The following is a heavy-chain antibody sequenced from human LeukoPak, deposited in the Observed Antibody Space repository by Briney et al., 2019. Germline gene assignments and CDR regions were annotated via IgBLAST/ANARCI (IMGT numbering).Heavy chain of an antibody. CDR2: IKQDGSEK. J-gene: IGHJ6*03. V-gene: IGHV3-7*01. CDR3: AREGADYDFWSGYYYYYYYMDV. D-gene: IGHD3-3*01. Sequence: PGGSLRLSCAASGFTFSSYWMSWVRQAPGKGLEWVANIKQDGSEKYYVDSVKGRFTISRDNAKNSLYLQMSSLRAEDTAVYYCAREGADYDFWSGYYYYYYYMDVWGKGTTVTVSS. CDR1: GFTFSSYW.